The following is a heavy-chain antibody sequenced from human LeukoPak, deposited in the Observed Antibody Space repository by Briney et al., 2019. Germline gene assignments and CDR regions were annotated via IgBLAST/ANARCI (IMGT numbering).Heavy chain of an antibody. CDR1: GFSFSSYI. CDR2: ISGSGGST. D-gene: IGHD3-3*01. J-gene: IGHJ1*01. V-gene: IGHV3-23*01. CDR3: AKYSLEWLDEYFQH. Sequence: GGSLRLSCAASGFSFSSYIMNWVRQAPGKGLEWVSAISGSGGSTYYADSVKGRFTISRDNSKNTLYLQMNSLRAEDTAVYYCAKYSLEWLDEYFQHWGQGTLVTVSS.